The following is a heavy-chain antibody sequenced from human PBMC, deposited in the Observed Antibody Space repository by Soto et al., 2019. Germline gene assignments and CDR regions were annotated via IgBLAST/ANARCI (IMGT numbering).Heavy chain of an antibody. CDR2: IWYDGSNK. J-gene: IGHJ4*02. Sequence: GGSLRLSCAASGFTFSSYGMHWVRQAPGKGLEWVAVIWYDGSNKYYAGSVKGRFTISRDNSKNTLYLQMNSLRAEDTAVYYCAREKSADGSGSYSPAFDYWGQGTLVTVSS. D-gene: IGHD3-10*01. V-gene: IGHV3-33*01. CDR3: AREKSADGSGSYSPAFDY. CDR1: GFTFSSYG.